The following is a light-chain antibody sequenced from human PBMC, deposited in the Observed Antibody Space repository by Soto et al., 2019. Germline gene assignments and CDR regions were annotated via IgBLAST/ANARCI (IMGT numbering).Light chain of an antibody. CDR1: SSNIGAGYD. Sequence: QSVLTQPHSVSGAPGQRVTISCTGSSSNIGAGYDVHWYQQLPGTAPKLLIYGNSNRPSGVPDRFSGSKSGTSASLAITGLQAEDEADYYCQSYDSSLSGPYVFGTGTKVTVL. V-gene: IGLV1-40*01. J-gene: IGLJ1*01. CDR3: QSYDSSLSGPYV. CDR2: GNS.